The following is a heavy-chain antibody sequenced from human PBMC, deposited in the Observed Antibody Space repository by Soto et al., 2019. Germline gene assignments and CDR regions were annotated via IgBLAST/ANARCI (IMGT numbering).Heavy chain of an antibody. Sequence: GGSLRLSCAASGFTFSSYGMHWVRQAPGKGLEWVALIWYDGSNKYYADSVKGRFTISRDNSKNTLYLQMNSLRAEDTAVYYCARGHARGYSYGPSGYWGQGTLVTVSS. CDR3: ARGHARGYSYGPSGY. CDR2: IWYDGSNK. CDR1: GFTFSSYG. J-gene: IGHJ4*02. D-gene: IGHD5-18*01. V-gene: IGHV3-33*01.